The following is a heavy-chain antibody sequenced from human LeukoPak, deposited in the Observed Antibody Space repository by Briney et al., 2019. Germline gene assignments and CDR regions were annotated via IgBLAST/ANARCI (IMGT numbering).Heavy chain of an antibody. V-gene: IGHV4-34*01. D-gene: IGHD3-9*01. CDR2: INHSGST. CDR1: GGSFSGYY. CDR3: ARAGYVLRYFDWLLDY. Sequence: PSETLSLTCAVYGGSFSGYYWSWVRQPPGKGLEWIGEINHSGSTNYNPSLKSRVTISVDTSKNQFFLKLSSVTAADTAVYYCARAGYVLRYFDWLLDYWGQGTLVTVSS. J-gene: IGHJ4*02.